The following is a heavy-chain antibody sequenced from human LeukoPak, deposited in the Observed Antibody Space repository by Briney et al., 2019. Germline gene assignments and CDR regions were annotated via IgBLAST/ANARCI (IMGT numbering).Heavy chain of an antibody. J-gene: IGHJ5*02. V-gene: IGHV4-31*03. D-gene: IGHD2-2*02. Sequence: SETLSLTCTVSGGSISSGGYYWSWIRQHPGKGLEWIGYIYYSGSTYYNPSLKSRVTISVDTSKNQFSLKLSSVTAADTAVYYCARGIVVVPAAIPTNWFDPWGQGTLVTVS. CDR2: IYYSGST. CDR3: ARGIVVVPAAIPTNWFDP. CDR1: GGSISSGGYY.